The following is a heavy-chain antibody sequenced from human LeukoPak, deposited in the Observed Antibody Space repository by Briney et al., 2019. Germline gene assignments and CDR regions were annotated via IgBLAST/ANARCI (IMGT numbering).Heavy chain of an antibody. CDR1: GFTFSSYG. CDR2: IWYDGSNK. J-gene: IGHJ4*02. D-gene: IGHD3-10*01. Sequence: PGGSLRLSCAAPGFTFSSYGMHWVRQAPGKGLEWVAVIWYDGSNKYYADSVKGRFTISRDNSKNTLYLQMNSLRAEDTAVYYCARDPMVRGPPSYYFDYWGQGTLVTVSS. CDR3: ARDPMVRGPPSYYFDY. V-gene: IGHV3-33*01.